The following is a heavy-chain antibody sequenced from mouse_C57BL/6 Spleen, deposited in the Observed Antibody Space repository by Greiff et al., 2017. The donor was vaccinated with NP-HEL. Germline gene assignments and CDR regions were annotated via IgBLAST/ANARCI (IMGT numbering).Heavy chain of an antibody. CDR1: GYSITSGYY. J-gene: IGHJ4*01. V-gene: IGHV3-6*01. CDR2: ISYDGSN. CDR3: ASGRGYAMDY. Sequence: EVHLVESGPGLVKPSQSLSLTCSVTGYSITSGYYWNWIRQFPGNKLEWMGYISYDGSNNYNPSLKNRISITRDTSKNQFFLKLNSVTTEDTATYYCASGRGYAMDYWGQGTSVTVSS.